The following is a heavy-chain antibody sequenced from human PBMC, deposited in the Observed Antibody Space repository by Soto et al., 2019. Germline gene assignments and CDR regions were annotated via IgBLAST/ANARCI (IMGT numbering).Heavy chain of an antibody. Sequence: SETLSLTCAVSGGSISSSNWWSWGRQPPGKGLEWIGEIYHSGSTNYNPSLKSRVTISVDKSKNQFSLKLSSVTAADTAVYYCARLNYYDSSGYLDYWGQGTLVTVSS. CDR3: ARLNYYDSSGYLDY. CDR1: GGSISSSNW. D-gene: IGHD3-22*01. CDR2: IYHSGST. J-gene: IGHJ4*02. V-gene: IGHV4-4*02.